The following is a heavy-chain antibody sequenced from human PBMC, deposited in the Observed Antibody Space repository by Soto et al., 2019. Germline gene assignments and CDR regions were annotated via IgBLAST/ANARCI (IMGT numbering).Heavy chain of an antibody. D-gene: IGHD5-18*01. Sequence: ASVKVSCKASGYTFTCYYMHGVRQALGQGLEWMGWINPNSGGTNYAQKFQGWVTMTRDTSISTAYMELSRLRSDDTAVYYCARAGGYSYGNCFDPWGKGTLVTVSS. CDR1: GYTFTCYY. J-gene: IGHJ5*02. V-gene: IGHV1-2*04. CDR3: ARAGGYSYGNCFDP. CDR2: INPNSGGT.